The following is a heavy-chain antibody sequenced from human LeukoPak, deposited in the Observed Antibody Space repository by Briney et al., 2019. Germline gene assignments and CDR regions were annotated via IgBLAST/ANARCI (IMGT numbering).Heavy chain of an antibody. D-gene: IGHD3-22*01. CDR2: IYSGGST. J-gene: IGHJ5*02. V-gene: IGHV3-53*01. CDR1: GFTFSSNY. Sequence: GGSLRLSCAASGFTFSSNYMSWVRQAPGKGLEWVSVIYSGGSTYYADSVKGRFTISRDNSKNTLYLQMNSLRAEDTAVYYCARQPYYYDSSGYYVSWFDPWGQGTLVTVSS. CDR3: ARQPYYYDSSGYYVSWFDP.